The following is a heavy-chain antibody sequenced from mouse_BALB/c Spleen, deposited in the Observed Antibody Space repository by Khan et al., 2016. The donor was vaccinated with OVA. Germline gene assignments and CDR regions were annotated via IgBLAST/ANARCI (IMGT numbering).Heavy chain of an antibody. CDR3: ARLAYYYNSGGFAD. J-gene: IGHJ3*01. D-gene: IGHD1-1*02. V-gene: IGHV5-6*01. CDR1: GFTFSTYG. Sequence: VQLKESGGDLVKPGGSLKLSCAASGFTFSTYGMSWVRQSPDKRLEWVATISTGGSYTYYPDNVKGRFTISRDNAKNTLYLQMRSLQSEDTAMYYGARLAYYYNSGGFADWGQGTLVTVSA. CDR2: ISTGGSYT.